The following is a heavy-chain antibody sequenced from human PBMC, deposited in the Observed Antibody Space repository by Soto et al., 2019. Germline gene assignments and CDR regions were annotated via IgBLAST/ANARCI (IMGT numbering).Heavy chain of an antibody. V-gene: IGHV1-18*04. CDR3: ARDQDYSDRSGYSDF. CDR2: ISPYNGNT. Sequence: QIQLVQSGAEVKKPGASVRASCEPSGYTFVSYGSSWVRQAPGQGLGWMGWISPYNGNTNYAEKCKDRVTLTTDTSRDKAFLDLRILTSDDTAVDFCARDQDYSDRSGYSDFWGQGTLVTVSS. J-gene: IGHJ4*02. D-gene: IGHD3-22*01. CDR1: GYTFVSYG.